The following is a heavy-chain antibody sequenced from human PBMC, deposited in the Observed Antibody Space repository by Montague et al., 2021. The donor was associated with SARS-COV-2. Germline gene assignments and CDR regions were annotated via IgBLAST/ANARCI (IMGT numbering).Heavy chain of an antibody. V-gene: IGHV4-4*02. CDR1: GGSVSSDNW. D-gene: IGHD1-26*01. CDR3: ALPLGGARFDP. J-gene: IGHJ5*02. CDR2: IYHSGTT. Sequence: SETRSLTCTVSGGSVSSDNWWTWVRRPPGKGLEWIGEIYHSGTTNYNPSLQSRVTISVDKSRNHLSLNLRSVTAADTAMYYCALPLGGARFDPWGQGVLVTVSS.